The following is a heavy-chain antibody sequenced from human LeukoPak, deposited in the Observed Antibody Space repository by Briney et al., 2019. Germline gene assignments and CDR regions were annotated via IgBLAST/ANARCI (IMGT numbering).Heavy chain of an antibody. Sequence: GVSLRLSCAASGFTFSSYEMNWVRQPPGKGLEWVSYISSSGSTIYYADSVKGRFTISRDNAKNSLYLQMNSLRAEDTAVYYCARDTGTTVDYWGQGTLVTVSS. D-gene: IGHD1-7*01. CDR3: ARDTGTTVDY. CDR2: ISSSGSTI. V-gene: IGHV3-48*03. J-gene: IGHJ4*02. CDR1: GFTFSSYE.